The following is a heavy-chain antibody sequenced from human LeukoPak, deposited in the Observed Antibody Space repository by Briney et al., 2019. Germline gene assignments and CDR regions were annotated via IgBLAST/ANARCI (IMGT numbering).Heavy chain of an antibody. Sequence: GGSLRLSCAASGFTFSSYEMNWVRQAPGKGLEWVSYISSSGSSIYYADSVKGRFTISRDNAKNSLYLQMNSLRAEDTALYYCARATYYYGSGMNYYYYYYMDVWGKGTTVTVSS. CDR2: ISSSGSSI. V-gene: IGHV3-48*03. CDR1: GFTFSSYE. J-gene: IGHJ6*03. CDR3: ARATYYYGSGMNYYYYYYMDV. D-gene: IGHD3-10*01.